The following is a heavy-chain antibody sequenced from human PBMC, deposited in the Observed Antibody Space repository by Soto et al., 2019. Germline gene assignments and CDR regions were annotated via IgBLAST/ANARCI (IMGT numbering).Heavy chain of an antibody. CDR2: ISTDGSVT. J-gene: IGHJ3*02. CDR3: ARDTRGGGYDSGIDI. D-gene: IGHD1-26*01. V-gene: IGHV3-74*01. Sequence: QPGGSLRLSCAASGLIFSNYKMHWVRQAPGKGLVWVSRISTDGSVTDYADSVKGRFTVSRDNAKNTLYLQMNSLRAEDTAVYYCARDTRGGGYDSGIDIWGQGTMVTFSS. CDR1: GLIFSNYK.